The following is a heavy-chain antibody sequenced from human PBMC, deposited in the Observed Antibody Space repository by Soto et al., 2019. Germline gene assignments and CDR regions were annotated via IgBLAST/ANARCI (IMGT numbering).Heavy chain of an antibody. J-gene: IGHJ6*02. Sequence: QVQLVQSGAEVKKPGASVKVSCKASGYTFTSYGISWVRQAPGQGLEWMGWISAYNGNTNYAQKLQGRVTMTTGTSTSTAYMELRSLRSDDTAVYYCARDGFGYSSSWYYYCYGMDVWGQGTTVTGSS. V-gene: IGHV1-18*04. CDR3: ARDGFGYSSSWYYYCYGMDV. CDR1: GYTFTSYG. CDR2: ISAYNGNT. D-gene: IGHD6-13*01.